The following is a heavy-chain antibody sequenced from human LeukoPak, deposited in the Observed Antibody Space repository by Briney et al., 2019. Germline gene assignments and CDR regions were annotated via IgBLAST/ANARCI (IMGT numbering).Heavy chain of an antibody. D-gene: IGHD3-22*01. CDR3: ARGGYDSIPFDP. J-gene: IGHJ5*02. CDR1: GFTFSSYS. Sequence: GGSLRLSFAAPGFTFSSYSMNWGRQAPGKGLEWVSSISSSSSYIYYADSVKGRFTISRDNAKNSLYLQMNSLRAEDTAVYYCARGGYDSIPFDPWGQGTLVTVSS. V-gene: IGHV3-21*01. CDR2: ISSSSSYI.